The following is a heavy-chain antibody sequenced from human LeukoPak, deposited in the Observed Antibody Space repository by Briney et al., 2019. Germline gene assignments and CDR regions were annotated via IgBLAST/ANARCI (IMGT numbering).Heavy chain of an antibody. D-gene: IGHD2-15*01. J-gene: IGHJ4*02. CDR3: ARGYCSGGSCYFDY. Sequence: PGGSLRLSCAASGFTFSNYEMNWVRQAPGKGQEWVSYISSSGSTTYYADSVKGQFTISRDNAKNSLYLQMNSLRAEDTAVYYCARGYCSGGSCYFDYWGQGTLVTVSS. CDR1: GFTFSNYE. CDR2: ISSSGSTT. V-gene: IGHV3-48*03.